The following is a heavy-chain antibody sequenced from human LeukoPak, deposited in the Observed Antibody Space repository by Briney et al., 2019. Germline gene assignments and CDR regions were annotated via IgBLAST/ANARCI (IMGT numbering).Heavy chain of an antibody. D-gene: IGHD1-26*01. J-gene: IGHJ4*02. Sequence: PSETLSLTCAVYGGSFSGYYWSWICQPPGKGLEWIGSIYYSGSTYYNPSLKSRVTISVDTSKNQFSLKLSSVTAADTAVYYCARLARGSRDLEASDYWGQGTLVTVSS. V-gene: IGHV4-34*01. CDR2: IYYSGST. CDR3: ARLARGSRDLEASDY. CDR1: GGSFSGYY.